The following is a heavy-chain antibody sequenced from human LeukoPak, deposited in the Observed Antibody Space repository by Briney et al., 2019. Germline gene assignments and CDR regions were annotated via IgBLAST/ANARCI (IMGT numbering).Heavy chain of an antibody. CDR3: ARDPYSGSYGDYYYYYMDV. D-gene: IGHD1-26*01. J-gene: IGHJ6*03. CDR1: GFTFSTYN. CDR2: ITSTSSYI. V-gene: IGHV3-21*01. Sequence: PGESLRLSCAASGFTFSTYNMNWARQAPGKGLEWVSSITSTSSYIYYADSVKGRFTISRDNAKSSLYLQMNSLRDEDTAVYYCARDPYSGSYGDYYYYYMDVWGKGTTVTISS.